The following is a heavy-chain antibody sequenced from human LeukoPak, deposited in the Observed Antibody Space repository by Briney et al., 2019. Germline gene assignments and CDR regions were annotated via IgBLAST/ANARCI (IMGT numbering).Heavy chain of an antibody. CDR3: ARAQQQPFDY. V-gene: IGHV3-53*01. CDR1: GFTVSSNY. CDR2: IYSGGST. J-gene: IGHJ4*02. D-gene: IGHD6-13*01. Sequence: GGSLRLSCAASGFTVSSNYMSWVRQAPGKGLEWVSAIYSGGSTYYAASVKGRFTISRDNSKNTLYLQMNSLRAEDTAVYYCARAQQQPFDYWGQGTLVTVSS.